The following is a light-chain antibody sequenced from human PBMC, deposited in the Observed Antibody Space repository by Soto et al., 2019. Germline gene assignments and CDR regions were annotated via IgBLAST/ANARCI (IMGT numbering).Light chain of an antibody. CDR2: GIS. Sequence: EIVLTQSPGTVSLSLRERATISCRASQTVTRSYLAWYQHKPGQAPRLLISGISRRAPGIPDRFSGDGSGTDFTLTISRLEPEDYAVYYCQQYDSSPWTFGQGTKVDNK. CDR1: QTVTRSY. V-gene: IGKV3-20*01. J-gene: IGKJ1*01. CDR3: QQYDSSPWT.